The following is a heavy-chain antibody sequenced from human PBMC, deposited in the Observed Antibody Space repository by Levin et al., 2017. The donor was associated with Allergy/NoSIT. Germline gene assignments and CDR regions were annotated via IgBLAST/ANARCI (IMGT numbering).Heavy chain of an antibody. CDR3: ARLPRSSSAWKNWFDP. Sequence: GESLKISCRGSGYSFTSYWIAWLRQVPGKGLESMGIIYPGDSDTRYSPSFEGQVTISAAKSTSTAYLHWSSLRASDSAMYFCARLPRSSSAWKNWFDPWGPGTLVTVTS. CDR1: GYSFTSYW. CDR2: IYPGDSDT. J-gene: IGHJ5*02. D-gene: IGHD6-13*01. V-gene: IGHV5-51*01.